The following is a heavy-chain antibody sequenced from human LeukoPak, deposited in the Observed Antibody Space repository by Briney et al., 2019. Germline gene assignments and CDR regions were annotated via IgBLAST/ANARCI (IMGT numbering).Heavy chain of an antibody. V-gene: IGHV3-30*01. J-gene: IGHJ4*02. CDR3: ARDGEDIVVVPVSYFDY. Sequence: GGSLRLSCAASGFTFSSYAMHWVRQAPGKGLEWVAVISYDGSNKYYADSVKGRFTISRDNSKNTLYLQMNSLRAEDTAVYYCARDGEDIVVVPVSYFDYWGQGTLATVSS. CDR1: GFTFSSYA. CDR2: ISYDGSNK. D-gene: IGHD2-2*01.